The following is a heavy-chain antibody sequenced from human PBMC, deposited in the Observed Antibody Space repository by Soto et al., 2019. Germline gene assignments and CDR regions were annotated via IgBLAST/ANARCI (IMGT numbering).Heavy chain of an antibody. CDR1: GFTFSSYW. V-gene: IGHV3-7*05. CDR3: ARDAWNDAESDAFDI. J-gene: IGHJ3*02. CDR2: IKQDGSEK. Sequence: PGGSLRLSCAASGFTFSSYWMSWVRQAPGKGLEWVANIKQDGSEKYYVDSVKGRFTISRDNAKNSLYLQMNSLRAEDTAVYYCARDAWNDAESDAFDIWGQGTMVTVSS. D-gene: IGHD1-1*01.